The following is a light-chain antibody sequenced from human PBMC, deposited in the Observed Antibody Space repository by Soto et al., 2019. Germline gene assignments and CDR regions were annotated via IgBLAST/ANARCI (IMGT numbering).Light chain of an antibody. CDR1: QSVSSSY. Sequence: EIVLTQSPGTLSLSPGERATLSCRASQSVSSSYLAWYQQKSGQDPRLLIYDVSSRATGNPERFSGSGSGTDFTLNISSLQSEDSAVYYCQQYHSWPAFGQGTKVDIK. CDR2: DVS. V-gene: IGKV3-20*01. CDR3: QQYHSWPA. J-gene: IGKJ1*01.